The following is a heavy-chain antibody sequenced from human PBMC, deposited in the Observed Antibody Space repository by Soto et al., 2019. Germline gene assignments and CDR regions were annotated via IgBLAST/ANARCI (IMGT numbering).Heavy chain of an antibody. CDR3: AKVPLTPGRYFDY. J-gene: IGHJ4*02. Sequence: EVQVSESGGGLVQPGGSLRLSCVASGFTFSTYPMTWVRQVPGKGLEWVSGISGSGGTAYYADSVKGRFTISRDNSRNMLYLQMDSLRAEDTAVYYCAKVPLTPGRYFDYWGQGTLVTVSS. CDR1: GFTFSTYP. CDR2: ISGSGGTA. D-gene: IGHD1-20*01. V-gene: IGHV3-23*01.